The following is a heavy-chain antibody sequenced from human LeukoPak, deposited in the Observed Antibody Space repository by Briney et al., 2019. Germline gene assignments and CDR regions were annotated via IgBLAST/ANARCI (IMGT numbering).Heavy chain of an antibody. CDR3: ARDGRSYYDFWSGYYSGNWFDP. V-gene: IGHV3-30*04. CDR1: GFTFSSYA. D-gene: IGHD3-3*01. J-gene: IGHJ5*02. CDR2: ISYDGSNK. Sequence: PGRSLRLSCAASGFTFSSYAMHWVRQAPGKGLEWVAVISYDGSNKYYADSVKGRFTISRDNAKNSLYLQMNSLRADDTAVYYCARDGRSYYDFWSGYYSGNWFDPWGQGTLVTVSS.